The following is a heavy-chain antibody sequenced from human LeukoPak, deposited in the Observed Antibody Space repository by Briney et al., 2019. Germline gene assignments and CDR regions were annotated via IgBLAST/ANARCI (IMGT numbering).Heavy chain of an antibody. CDR3: ARDPYYYDSSGYSNLLGAFDI. J-gene: IGHJ3*02. Sequence: GGSLRLSCAASGFTFSSYSMNWVRQAPGKGLEWVSYISSSSSTIYYADSVKGRFTISRDNVKNSLYLQMHSLRAEDTAVHYCARDPYYYDSSGYSNLLGAFDIWGQGTMVTVSS. D-gene: IGHD3-22*01. V-gene: IGHV3-48*01. CDR1: GFTFSSYS. CDR2: ISSSSSTI.